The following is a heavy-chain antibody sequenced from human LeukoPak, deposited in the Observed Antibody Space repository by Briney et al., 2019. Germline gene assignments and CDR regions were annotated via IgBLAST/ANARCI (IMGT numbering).Heavy chain of an antibody. J-gene: IGHJ4*02. CDR3: AKDRGRTWVQVAN. Sequence: GGSLRLSCAASGFTFSSYAMSWVRQAPAQGLDWVSGISGSGGSTSYADSVKARFTISRDNSKNTLYLQMNSLRVEDTAVYYCAKDRGRTWVQVANWGQGTLVTVSS. D-gene: IGHD2-15*01. V-gene: IGHV3-23*01. CDR2: ISGSGGST. CDR1: GFTFSSYA.